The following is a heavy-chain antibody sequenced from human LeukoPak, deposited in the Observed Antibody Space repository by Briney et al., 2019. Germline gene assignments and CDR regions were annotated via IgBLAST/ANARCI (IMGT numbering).Heavy chain of an antibody. Sequence: SETLSLTCAVYGGSFSDYYWTWIRQPPGKGLEWIGEINHSGSTNYNPSLKSRVTISVDTSKNQFSLKLSSVTAPDTAVYYCAGRHSNSSSSFARFDYWGQGTLVTVSS. CDR3: AGRHSNSSSSFARFDY. J-gene: IGHJ4*02. V-gene: IGHV4-34*01. CDR1: GGSFSDYY. D-gene: IGHD6-6*01. CDR2: INHSGST.